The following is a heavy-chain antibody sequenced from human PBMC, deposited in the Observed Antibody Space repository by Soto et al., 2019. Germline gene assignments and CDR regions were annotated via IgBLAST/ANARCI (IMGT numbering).Heavy chain of an antibody. J-gene: IGHJ6*03. Sequence: SETLSLTCAVYGGSFSGYYWSWIRQPPGKGLEWIGEINHSGSTNYNPSLKSRVTISVDTSKNQFSLKLSSVTAADTAVYYCARGEGGTRGVITNHHYYYMDVWGKGTTVTVSS. CDR2: INHSGST. CDR1: GGSFSGYY. CDR3: ARGEGGTRGVITNHHYYYMDV. D-gene: IGHD3-16*02. V-gene: IGHV4-34*01.